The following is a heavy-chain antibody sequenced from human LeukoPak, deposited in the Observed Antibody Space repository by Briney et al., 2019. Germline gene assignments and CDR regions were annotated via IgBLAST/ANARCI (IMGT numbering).Heavy chain of an antibody. D-gene: IGHD4-17*01. CDR1: GLTFSSDA. V-gene: IGHV3-30*04. Sequence: GGSLRLSCAASGLTFSSDAMHWVRQAPGKGLEWVAVISYDGSNKYYADSVKGRFTISRDNSKNTLYLQMNSLRAEDTAVYYCARARGMTTVTTPFDYWGQGTLVTVSS. CDR2: ISYDGSNK. J-gene: IGHJ4*02. CDR3: ARARGMTTVTTPFDY.